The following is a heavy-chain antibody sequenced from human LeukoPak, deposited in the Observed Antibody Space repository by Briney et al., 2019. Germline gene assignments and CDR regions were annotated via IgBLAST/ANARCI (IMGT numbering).Heavy chain of an antibody. D-gene: IGHD2-2*01. CDR3: ARGRAYCSCTSCYGGDWFAP. CDR2: IMPIFGTA. J-gene: IGHJ5*02. Sequence: SVKVSCKASGGTFSSYAISWVRQAPGQGLEWMGGIMPIFGTANYAQKFQGRVTITADESTSTAYMELSSLRSEDTAVYYGARGRAYCSCTSCYGGDWFAPWGQGTLVTVSS. CDR1: GGTFSSYA. V-gene: IGHV1-69*13.